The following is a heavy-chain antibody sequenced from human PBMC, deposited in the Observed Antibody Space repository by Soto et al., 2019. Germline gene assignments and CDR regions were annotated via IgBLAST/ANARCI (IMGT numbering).Heavy chain of an antibody. Sequence: ASVKVSCKASGYTFTSYGISWVRQAPGQGLEWMGWISAYNGNTNYAQKLQGRVTMTTDTSTSTAYMELRSLRSDDTAVYYCARDIYDFWSRPDAFDIWGQGTMVTVSS. CDR3: ARDIYDFWSRPDAFDI. D-gene: IGHD3-3*01. V-gene: IGHV1-18*01. CDR2: ISAYNGNT. CDR1: GYTFTSYG. J-gene: IGHJ3*02.